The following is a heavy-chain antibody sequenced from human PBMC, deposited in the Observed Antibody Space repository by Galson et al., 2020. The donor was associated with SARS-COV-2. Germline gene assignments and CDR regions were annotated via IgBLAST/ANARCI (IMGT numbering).Heavy chain of an antibody. CDR2: INPSGGST. Sequence: ASVKVSCKASGYTFTSYYMHWVRQAPGQGLEWMGIINPSGGSTSYAQKFQGRVTMTRDTSTSTVYMELSSLRSEDTAVYYCARLHYGEYAPEAFDIWGPGTRVTVAS. D-gene: IGHD4-17*01. J-gene: IGHJ3*02. V-gene: IGHV1-46*01. CDR3: ARLHYGEYAPEAFDI. CDR1: GYTFTSYY.